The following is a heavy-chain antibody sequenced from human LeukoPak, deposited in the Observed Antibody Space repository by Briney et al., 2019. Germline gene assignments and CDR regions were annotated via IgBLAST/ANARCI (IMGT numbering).Heavy chain of an antibody. Sequence: SETLSLTCTVSGVSISSYYWSWIRQPPGKGLEWIGYIYYSGSTNYNPSLKSRVTISVDTSKNQFSLKLSSVTAADTAVYYCARDSAVAGIPAFDIWGQGTMVTVSS. CDR1: GVSISSYY. CDR3: ARDSAVAGIPAFDI. CDR2: IYYSGST. J-gene: IGHJ3*02. V-gene: IGHV4-59*01. D-gene: IGHD6-19*01.